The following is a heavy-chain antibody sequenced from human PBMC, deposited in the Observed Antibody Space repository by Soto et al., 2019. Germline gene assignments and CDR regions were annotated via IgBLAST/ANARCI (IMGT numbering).Heavy chain of an antibody. J-gene: IGHJ4*02. V-gene: IGHV3-74*01. Sequence: EEQLVESGGDLVQPGGSLRLSCAASGFTLSSYWMHWVRQTPGKGLVWVSRINSDGSTTTYADSVKGRFTISRDNAKNALYLQMNSLGAEDTAVYFCAREAFAYCTHVNCLRPFASWGQGTLDTVSS. CDR3: AREAFAYCTHVNCLRPFAS. CDR2: INSDGSTT. D-gene: IGHD2-8*01. CDR1: GFTLSSYW.